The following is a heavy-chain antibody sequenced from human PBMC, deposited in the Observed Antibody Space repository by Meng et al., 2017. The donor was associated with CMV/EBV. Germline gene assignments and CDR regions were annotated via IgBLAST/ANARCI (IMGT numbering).Heavy chain of an antibody. V-gene: IGHV1-2*02. J-gene: IGHJ4*02. CDR1: GYTFTGYY. CDR2: INPNSGGT. Sequence: ASVKVSCKASGYTFTGYYMHWVRQAPGQGLEWMGWINPNSGGTNYAQKFQGRVTMTRDTSISTAYMELRSLRSDDTAVYYCARVSDSSGWAYYFDYWGQGTLVTVSS. CDR3: ARVSDSSGWAYYFDY. D-gene: IGHD6-19*01.